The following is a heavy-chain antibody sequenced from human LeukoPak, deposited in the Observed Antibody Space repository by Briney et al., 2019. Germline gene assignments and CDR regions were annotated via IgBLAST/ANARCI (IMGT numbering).Heavy chain of an antibody. CDR2: TYYRSKWYN. D-gene: IGHD3-10*01. V-gene: IGHV6-1*01. CDR1: GDSVSSNSAA. J-gene: IGHJ6*02. CDR3: ARDPMVRGVTERYYYYGMDV. Sequence: RSQTLSLTCAISGDSVSSNSAAWNWIRQSPSRGLEWLGRTYYRSKWYNDYAVSVKSRITINPDTSKNQFSLQLNSVTPEDTAVYYCARDPMVRGVTERYYYYGMDVWGQGTTVTVSS.